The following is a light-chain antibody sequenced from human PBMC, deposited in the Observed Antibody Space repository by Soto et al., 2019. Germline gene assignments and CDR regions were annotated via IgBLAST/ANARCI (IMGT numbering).Light chain of an antibody. CDR1: QSVSSSY. J-gene: IGKJ3*01. Sequence: TQSPGPLSLSTGSSAALSCRARQSVSSSYLAWDQQKPGPAHTLLIYGASNTATGIPDRFSGSGCGTGFAFTISILGPEDFVVYYYQQHDSRPLIFGPGTKVDIK. CDR2: GAS. V-gene: IGKV3-20*01. CDR3: QQHDSRPLI.